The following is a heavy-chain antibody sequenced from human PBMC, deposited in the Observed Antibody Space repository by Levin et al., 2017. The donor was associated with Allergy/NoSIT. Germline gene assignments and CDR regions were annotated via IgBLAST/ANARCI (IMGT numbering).Heavy chain of an antibody. Sequence: GESLKISCAASGFTFRSYAIHWVRQAPGKGLEWVAFISYDGGTIYYADSVKGRFTISRDNSKNTLSLQMNSLRTEDTALYYCARDLSEKYAMGDYWGQGTLVTVSS. CDR1: GFTFRSYA. CDR2: ISYDGGTI. V-gene: IGHV3-30-3*01. D-gene: IGHD5-18*01. J-gene: IGHJ4*02. CDR3: ARDLSEKYAMGDY.